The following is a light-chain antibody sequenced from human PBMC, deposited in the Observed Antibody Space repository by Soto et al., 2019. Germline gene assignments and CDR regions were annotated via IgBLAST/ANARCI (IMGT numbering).Light chain of an antibody. CDR2: DAS. J-gene: IGKJ5*01. CDR1: QSVSSY. Sequence: EIVLTQSPATLSLSPGERATLSCRASQSVSSYLAWYQQKPDQAPRLLIYDASNRATGIPARFSGSGSGTDFTLTISSLEPEDFAVYYWQQRSNWPITCGQGTRLVIK. V-gene: IGKV3-11*01. CDR3: QQRSNWPIT.